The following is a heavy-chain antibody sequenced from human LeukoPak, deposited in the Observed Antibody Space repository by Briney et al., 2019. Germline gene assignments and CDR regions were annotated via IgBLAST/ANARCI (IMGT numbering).Heavy chain of an antibody. D-gene: IGHD1-26*01. V-gene: IGHV4-61*08. J-gene: IGHJ4*02. Sequence: PSETLSLTCTVSGASVGSAGYYWSWIRQPPGGGLEWIGYVYYIDNTNYNPSLKSRVTMSVNPSKNQFSLNLYSVTAADTAMYYCARTQSQSGSYRYYFAYWGQGTLVTVSS. CDR1: GASVGSAGYY. CDR3: ARTQSQSGSYRYYFAY. CDR2: VYYIDNT.